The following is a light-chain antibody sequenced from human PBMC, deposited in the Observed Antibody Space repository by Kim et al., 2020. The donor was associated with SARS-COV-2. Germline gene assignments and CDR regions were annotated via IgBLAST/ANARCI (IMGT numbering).Light chain of an antibody. J-gene: IGLJ3*02. CDR2: LNSDGSH. CDR1: GGHSSYD. Sequence: QLVLTQSPSASASLGASVRLTCTLSGGHSSYDIAWHQQQSEKGPRYLMKLNSDGSHKKGDGIPDRFSGSSSGAERYLTISSLQSEDEADYYCQTWGTGIRVFGGGTQLTVL. CDR3: QTWGTGIRV. V-gene: IGLV4-69*01.